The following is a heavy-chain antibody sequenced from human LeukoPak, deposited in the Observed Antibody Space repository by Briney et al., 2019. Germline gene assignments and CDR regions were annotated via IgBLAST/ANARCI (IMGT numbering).Heavy chain of an antibody. D-gene: IGHD3-3*01. CDR1: GYTFTSYD. Sequence: ASVKVSCKASGYTFTSYDINWVRQATGQGLEWMGWMNPNSGNTGYAQKFQGRVTMTGNTSISTAYMELSSLRSEDTAVYYCARVLSEYDFWSGYYTGWGYYYYYGMDVWGQGTTVTVSS. CDR3: ARVLSEYDFWSGYYTGWGYYYYYGMDV. CDR2: MNPNSGNT. V-gene: IGHV1-8*01. J-gene: IGHJ6*02.